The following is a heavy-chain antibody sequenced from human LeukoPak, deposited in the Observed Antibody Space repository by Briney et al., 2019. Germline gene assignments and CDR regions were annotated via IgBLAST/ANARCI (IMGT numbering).Heavy chain of an antibody. J-gene: IGHJ4*02. CDR3: ARASSIFGVFKFDY. CDR1: GGSFSSYY. V-gene: IGHV4-34*01. D-gene: IGHD3-3*01. Sequence: TSQTLSLTCAVYGGSFSSYYSGWIRQPPGKGLEWLGEINHSGRTTNNPSLKSRVTISVDTSKNQFSLKLSSETAADTAVYYCARASSIFGVFKFDYWGQGTLVTVSS. CDR2: INHSGRT.